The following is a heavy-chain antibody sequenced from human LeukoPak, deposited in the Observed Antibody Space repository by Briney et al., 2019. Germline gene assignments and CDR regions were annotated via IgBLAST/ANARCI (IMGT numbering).Heavy chain of an antibody. CDR2: ISYDGSNK. V-gene: IGHV3-30*03. J-gene: IGHJ3*02. D-gene: IGHD1-26*01. Sequence: GGSLRLSCAASGFTFSSYWMSWVRQAPGKGLEWVAVISYDGSNKYYADSVKGRFTISRDNSKNTLYLQMNSLRAEDTAVYYCARAVIVGAPDAFDIWGQGTMVTVSS. CDR1: GFTFSSYW. CDR3: ARAVIVGAPDAFDI.